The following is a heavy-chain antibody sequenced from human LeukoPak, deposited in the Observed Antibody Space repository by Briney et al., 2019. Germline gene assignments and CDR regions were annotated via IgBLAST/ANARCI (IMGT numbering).Heavy chain of an antibody. J-gene: IGHJ6*02. Sequence: SETLSLTCTVSGASVSSNNFYWSWIRQPPGKGLEWIGYIYYSGSTNYNPSLKSRVTISVDTSKNQFSLKLSSVTAADTAVYYCAKTLAVAGSGYGMDVWGQGTTVTVSS. D-gene: IGHD6-19*01. V-gene: IGHV4-61*01. CDR3: AKTLAVAGSGYGMDV. CDR2: IYYSGST. CDR1: GASVSSNNFY.